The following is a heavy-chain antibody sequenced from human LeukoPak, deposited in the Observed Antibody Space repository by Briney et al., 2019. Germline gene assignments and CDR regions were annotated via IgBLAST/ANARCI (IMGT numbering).Heavy chain of an antibody. CDR1: GGSFSSYY. Sequence: PSETLSLTCIVSGGSFSSYYWSWIRQPPGKGLEWIGYIYYSGSTNYNPSLKSRVTISVDTSKNQLSLKLNSIATADNAGYYCAGVRRSGTYLDAFDIWGQGTMVTVSS. CDR2: IYYSGST. CDR3: AGVRRSGTYLDAFDI. D-gene: IGHD1-26*01. V-gene: IGHV4-59*01. J-gene: IGHJ3*02.